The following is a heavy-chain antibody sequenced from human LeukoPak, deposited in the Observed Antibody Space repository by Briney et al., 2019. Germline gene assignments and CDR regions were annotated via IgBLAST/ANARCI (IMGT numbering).Heavy chain of an antibody. V-gene: IGHV3-53*01. CDR3: ARVLSTMGSFDC. J-gene: IGHJ4*02. CDR1: GFTVSSNY. Sequence: GGSLRLSCAASGFTVSSNYMSWVRQALGKGLEWVSVIYSGGSTYYADSVRGRFTISRDKSKSTLNLQMNSLRVEDTAVYFCARVLSTMGSFDCWGQGTLVTVSS. CDR2: IYSGGST. D-gene: IGHD5/OR15-5a*01.